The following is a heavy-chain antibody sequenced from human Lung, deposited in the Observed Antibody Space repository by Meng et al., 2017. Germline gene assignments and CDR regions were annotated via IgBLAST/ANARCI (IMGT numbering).Heavy chain of an antibody. Sequence: GMPAGAPRLCCRASGVFFNKYGHSWVRQAPGKGEEWVGRIKRNTDGGTAEYSSPLTGRFTISIDDSKSPLYLHMTCLPIADPSVSSCTCDDKSLSVSWGQGPLVTVSS. D-gene: IGHD3-9*01. CDR2: IKRNTDGGTA. CDR3: TCDDKSLSVS. V-gene: IGHV3-15*05. J-gene: IGHJ5*02. CDR1: GVFFNKYG.